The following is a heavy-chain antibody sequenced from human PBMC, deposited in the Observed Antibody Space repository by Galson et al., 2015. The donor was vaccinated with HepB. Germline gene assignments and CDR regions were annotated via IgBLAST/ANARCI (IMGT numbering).Heavy chain of an antibody. CDR3: ARIRSAVAGSNAFDI. J-gene: IGHJ3*02. Sequence: PALVKPTQTLTLTCTFSGFSLSTSGMCVSWIRQPPGKALEWLARIDWDDDKYYSTSLKTRLTISKDTSKNQVVLTMTNMDPVDTATYYCARIRSAVAGSNAFDIWGQGTMVTVSS. CDR2: IDWDDDK. CDR1: GFSLSTSGMC. D-gene: IGHD6-19*01. V-gene: IGHV2-70*11.